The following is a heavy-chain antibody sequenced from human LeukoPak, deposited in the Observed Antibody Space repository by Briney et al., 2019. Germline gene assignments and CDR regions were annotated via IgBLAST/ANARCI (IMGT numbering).Heavy chain of an antibody. V-gene: IGHV4-61*01. Sequence: PSETLSLTCTVSGGSVSGGNYYCSWIRQSPGKGLEWIGYIHYSGSTVYNPSLKSRVTMSIDTSKNQFSLNLSSVTAADTAVYYCARTGSTGDYWGQGTLVTVSS. CDR1: GGSVSGGNYY. J-gene: IGHJ4*02. D-gene: IGHD1-1*01. CDR3: ARTGSTGDY. CDR2: IHYSGST.